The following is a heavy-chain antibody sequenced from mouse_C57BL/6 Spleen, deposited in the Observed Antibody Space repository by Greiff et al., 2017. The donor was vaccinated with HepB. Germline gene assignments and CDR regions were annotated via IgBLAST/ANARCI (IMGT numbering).Heavy chain of an antibody. V-gene: IGHV5-4*01. CDR1: GFTFSSYA. J-gene: IGHJ2*01. CDR2: ISDGGSYT. CDR3: ARSGGYDYFDY. D-gene: IGHD2-3*01. Sequence: EVQLVESGGGLVKPGGSLKLSCAASGFTFSSYAMSWVRQTPEKRLEWVATISDGGSYTYYPDNVKGRFTISRDNAKNNLYLQMSHLKSEDTAMYYCARSGGYDYFDYWGQGTTLTVSS.